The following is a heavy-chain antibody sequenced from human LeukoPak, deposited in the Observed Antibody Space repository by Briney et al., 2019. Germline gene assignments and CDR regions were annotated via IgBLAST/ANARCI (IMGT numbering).Heavy chain of an antibody. CDR3: ARRVRYFDWSNYYYYYMDV. CDR1: GYTFTSYG. D-gene: IGHD3-9*01. J-gene: IGHJ6*03. CDR2: ISAYNGNT. Sequence: ASVKVSCKASGYTFTSYGISWVRQAPGQGLEWMGWISAYNGNTNYAQKLQGRVTMTTDTSTSTAYMELRSLRSDDTAVYYCARRVRYFDWSNYYYYYMDVWGKGTTVTVSS. V-gene: IGHV1-18*01.